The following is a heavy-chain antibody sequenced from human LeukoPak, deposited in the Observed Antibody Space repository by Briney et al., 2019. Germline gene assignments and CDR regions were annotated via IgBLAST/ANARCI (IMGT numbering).Heavy chain of an antibody. J-gene: IGHJ4*02. CDR1: GFTFTSHG. CDR3: ARAVQGVTLDY. D-gene: IGHD3-10*01. V-gene: IGHV3-33*01. CDR2: IWFDGSKK. Sequence: PGGFLRLSCAASGFTFTSHGMHWVRQAPGKGLEWVAIIWFDGSKKYYADSVKGRFTISRDDSKNTLYVQMNSLRVEDTAVYYCARAVQGVTLDYWGQGTLVTVSS.